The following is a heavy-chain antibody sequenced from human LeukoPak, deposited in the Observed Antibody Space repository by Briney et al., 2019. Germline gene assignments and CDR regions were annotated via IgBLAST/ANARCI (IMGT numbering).Heavy chain of an antibody. J-gene: IGHJ4*02. CDR3: ARGGSVSYYFVY. Sequence: PGGSLRLSCAASGFTFSTYEMNWVRQAPGKGLEWVSYITTSGNCIYYADSVKGRFTISRDNAKNSLYLQMNSLRAEDTAVYYCARGGSVSYYFVYWGQGTLVTVSS. V-gene: IGHV3-48*03. D-gene: IGHD1-26*01. CDR1: GFTFSTYE. CDR2: ITTSGNCI.